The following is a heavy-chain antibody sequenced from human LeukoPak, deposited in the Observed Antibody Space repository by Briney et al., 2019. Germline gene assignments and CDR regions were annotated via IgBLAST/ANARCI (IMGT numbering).Heavy chain of an antibody. J-gene: IGHJ4*02. CDR2: ISGSGGST. CDR1: GFTFSSSA. Sequence: GGSLRLSCAASGFTFSSSAMSWVRQAPGKGLEWVSAISGSGGSTYYAHSVKGRFTISRDNSKNTLYLQMNSLRAEDTAVYHCAKAPSWYSGIWFDYWGQGTLVTVSS. V-gene: IGHV3-23*01. D-gene: IGHD6-13*01. CDR3: AKAPSWYSGIWFDY.